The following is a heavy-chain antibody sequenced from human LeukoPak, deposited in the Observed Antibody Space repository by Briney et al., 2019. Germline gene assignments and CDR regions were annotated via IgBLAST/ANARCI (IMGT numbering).Heavy chain of an antibody. CDR3: AYMFGYDAFDI. CDR2: IWHDGSRK. CDR1: GFTFSDYG. V-gene: IGHV3-33*03. J-gene: IGHJ3*02. Sequence: GGSLRLSCETSGFTFSDYGMHWVRQAPGKGLEWVAVIWHDGSRKYYADSVKGRSTISRGNAKNSLYLQMNSLRAEDTAVYYCAYMFGYDAFDIWGQGTMVTVSS. D-gene: IGHD3-10*02.